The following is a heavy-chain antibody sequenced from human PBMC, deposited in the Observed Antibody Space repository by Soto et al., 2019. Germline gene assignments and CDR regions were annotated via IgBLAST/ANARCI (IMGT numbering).Heavy chain of an antibody. Sequence: GGSQRLSCSASGFIFSESTIYWVRQVPGKGLEAISAVSTSGRSTYYADSVKDRFTISRDNSKNTLFLQMGSLRPEDTAIYYCVKQAHGLDGVAFDYWGQGTQVTVSS. V-gene: IGHV3-64D*06. CDR2: VSTSGRST. CDR3: VKQAHGLDGVAFDY. J-gene: IGHJ4*02. D-gene: IGHD2-15*01. CDR1: GFIFSEST.